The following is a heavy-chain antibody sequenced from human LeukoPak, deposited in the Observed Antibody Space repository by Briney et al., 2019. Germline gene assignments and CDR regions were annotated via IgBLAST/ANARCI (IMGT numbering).Heavy chain of an antibody. Sequence: ASVKVSCKASGYTFTSYYIHWVRPAPRPGLEWMGRINPNSGGTNYAQKFQGRVTMTRDTSISTAYMELSRLRSDDTAVYYCARTTSIVVGSSGFDYWGQGTLVTVSS. CDR1: GYTFTSYY. CDR2: INPNSGGT. D-gene: IGHD2-15*01. CDR3: ARTTSIVVGSSGFDY. J-gene: IGHJ4*02. V-gene: IGHV1-2*06.